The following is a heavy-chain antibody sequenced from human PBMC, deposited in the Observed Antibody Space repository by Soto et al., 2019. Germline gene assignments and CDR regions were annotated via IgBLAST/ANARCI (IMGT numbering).Heavy chain of an antibody. D-gene: IGHD3-10*01. J-gene: IGHJ4*02. V-gene: IGHV4-4*02. Sequence: QVQLQESGPGLVKPSGTLSLTCAVSGGSISSSNWWSWVRQPPGKGLEWIGKIYHSGSTNYNPSLNIRVTISVDKSKNQFSLKLSSVTAADTAVYYCARVYMVRGTIIRYFDYWGQGTLVTVSS. CDR1: GGSISSSNW. CDR3: ARVYMVRGTIIRYFDY. CDR2: IYHSGST.